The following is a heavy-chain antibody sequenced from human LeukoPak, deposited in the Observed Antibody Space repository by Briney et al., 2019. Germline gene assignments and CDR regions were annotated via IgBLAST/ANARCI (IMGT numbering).Heavy chain of an antibody. D-gene: IGHD3-10*01. CDR3: ARDSNGSPRGMDV. CDR2: ISAYNGNT. J-gene: IGHJ6*04. V-gene: IGHV1-18*04. Sequence: ASVKVSCKASGYTFTGYYMHWVRQAPGQGLEWMGWISAYNGNTNYAQKLQGRVTMTTDTSTSTAYMELRSLRSDDTAVYYCARDSNGSPRGMDVWGKGTTVTVSS. CDR1: GYTFTGYY.